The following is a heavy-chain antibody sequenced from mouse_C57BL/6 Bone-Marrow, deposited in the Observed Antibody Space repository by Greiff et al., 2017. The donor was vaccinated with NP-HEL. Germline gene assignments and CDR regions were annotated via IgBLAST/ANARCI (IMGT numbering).Heavy chain of an antibody. Sequence: QVQLQQSGAELVRPGASVTLSCKASGYTFTDYEMHWVKQTPVHGLEWIGAIDPETGGTAYNQKFKGKAILTADKSSSTAYMELRSLTSEDSAVYYCTGGVYYGNSLDYWGQGTTLTVSS. V-gene: IGHV1-15*01. J-gene: IGHJ2*01. CDR3: TGGVYYGNSLDY. D-gene: IGHD2-1*01. CDR2: IDPETGGT. CDR1: GYTFTDYE.